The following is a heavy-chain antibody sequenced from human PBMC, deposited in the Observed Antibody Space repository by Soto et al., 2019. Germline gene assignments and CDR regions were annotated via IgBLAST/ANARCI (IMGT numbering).Heavy chain of an antibody. J-gene: IGHJ4*02. CDR3: ASATVTGTAGLDF. CDR1: GYRYRGYF. D-gene: IGHD6-19*01. Sequence: GYRYRGYFMVGAGPAPRQGLEWMGWINPNSGGTKSAEKFQGRVTMTRDTSISTAYMELSRLTSDDTAVYYCASATVTGTAGLDFWGQGTQVTVSS. V-gene: IGHV1-2*02. CDR2: INPNSGGT.